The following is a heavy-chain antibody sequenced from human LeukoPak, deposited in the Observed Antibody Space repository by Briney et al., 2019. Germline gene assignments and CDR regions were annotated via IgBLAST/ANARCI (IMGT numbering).Heavy chain of an antibody. Sequence: SETLSLTCAVYGGSFSGYYWSWIRQPPGKGLEWIGEINHSGSTNYNPSLKSRVTISVDTSKNQFSLKLSSVTAADTAVYYCAGGGQGIAAAGLFDYWGQGTLVTVSS. CDR3: AGGGQGIAAAGLFDY. V-gene: IGHV4-34*01. CDR1: GGSFSGYY. D-gene: IGHD6-13*01. J-gene: IGHJ4*02. CDR2: INHSGST.